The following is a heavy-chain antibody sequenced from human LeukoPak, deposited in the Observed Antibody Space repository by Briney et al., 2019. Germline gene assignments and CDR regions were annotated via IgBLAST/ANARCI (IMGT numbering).Heavy chain of an antibody. J-gene: IGHJ6*04. V-gene: IGHV1-69*05. CDR2: IIPIFGTA. CDR3: ARASNYYGSGSRMDV. CDR1: GGTFSSYA. Sequence: SVTVSCKASGGTFSSYAISGVRQAPGRGREGMGGIIPIFGTANYAQMFPGRVTITTDESTSTAYMELSSLRSEDTAVYYCARASNYYGSGSRMDVWGKGTTVTVSS. D-gene: IGHD3-10*01.